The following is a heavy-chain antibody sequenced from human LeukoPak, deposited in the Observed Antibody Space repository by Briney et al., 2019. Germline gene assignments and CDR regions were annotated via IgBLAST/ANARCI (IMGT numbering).Heavy chain of an antibody. V-gene: IGHV4-39*01. CDR1: GGSIFSSNSY. D-gene: IGHD5-18*01. CDR3: ARGSPYSYRFDY. Sequence: PSETLSLTCTVSGGSIFSSNSYWGWIRQPPGKGLEWIGSIYYSGNTYYNASLKSRVTISVDTSKNQFSLKLSSVTAADTAVYYCARGSPYSYRFDYWGQGTLVTVSS. CDR2: IYYSGNT. J-gene: IGHJ4*02.